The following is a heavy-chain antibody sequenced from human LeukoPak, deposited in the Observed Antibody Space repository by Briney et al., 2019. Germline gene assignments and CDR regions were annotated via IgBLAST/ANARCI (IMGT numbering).Heavy chain of an antibody. Sequence: GGSLRLSCAASGFTFSTYGMHWVRQAPGKGLEWVAFIRYDGSNKYYAESVKGRFTISRDNSKNTLYVQMNSLRTEDTAVYYCAKDRYYYGSESYPIEAFDVWGRGTMVSVS. CDR2: IRYDGSNK. D-gene: IGHD3-10*01. V-gene: IGHV3-30*02. J-gene: IGHJ3*01. CDR3: AKDRYYYGSESYPIEAFDV. CDR1: GFTFSTYG.